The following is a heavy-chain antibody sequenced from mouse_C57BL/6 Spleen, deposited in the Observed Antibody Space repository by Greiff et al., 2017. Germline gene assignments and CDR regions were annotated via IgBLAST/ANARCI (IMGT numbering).Heavy chain of an antibody. Sequence: VQLQQSGAELVRPGSSVKMSCKTSGYTFTSYGIHWVKQRPGQGLEWIGYIYLGNGYTEYNEKFKGKATLTSDTSSSTAYMQLSSLTSEDSAIYFCARSGSSGFAYWGQGTLVTVSA. V-gene: IGHV1-58*01. D-gene: IGHD1-1*01. CDR1: GYTFTSYG. CDR2: IYLGNGYT. CDR3: ARSGSSGFAY. J-gene: IGHJ3*01.